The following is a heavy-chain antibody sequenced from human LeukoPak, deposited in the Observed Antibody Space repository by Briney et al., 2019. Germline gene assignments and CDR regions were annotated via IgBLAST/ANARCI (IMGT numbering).Heavy chain of an antibody. CDR2: IYYSGST. V-gene: IGHV4-39*07. Sequence: PSETLSLTCTVSGGSISSSSYYWGWIRQPPGKGLEWIGSIYYSGSTYYNPSLKSRVTISVDTSKNQFSLKLSSVTAADTAVYYCARGSTEAAAGTWGAFDIWGQGTMVTVSS. CDR3: ARGSTEAAAGTWGAFDI. D-gene: IGHD6-13*01. CDR1: GGSISSSSYY. J-gene: IGHJ3*02.